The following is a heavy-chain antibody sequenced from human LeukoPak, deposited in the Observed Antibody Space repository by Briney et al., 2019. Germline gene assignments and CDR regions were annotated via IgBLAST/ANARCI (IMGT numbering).Heavy chain of an antibody. V-gene: IGHV3-13*01. J-gene: IGHJ6*03. Sequence: TGGSLRLSCAASGFVFSTYDMHWVRHAPGKGLEWVSFIGSAGDTYYPGSVKGRFTISRENAKNSLFLQMNNLRAGDTAVYYCARGGRKWDDYYYYYMDVWGKGTTVTVSS. CDR2: IGSAGDT. CDR3: ARGGRKWDDYYYYYMDV. D-gene: IGHD1-26*01. CDR1: GFVFSTYD.